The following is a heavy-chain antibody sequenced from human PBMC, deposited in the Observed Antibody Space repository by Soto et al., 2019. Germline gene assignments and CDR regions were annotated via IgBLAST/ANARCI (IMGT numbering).Heavy chain of an antibody. CDR2: IYYSGST. V-gene: IGHV4-59*01. CDR1: GGSIGIYY. D-gene: IGHD3-3*01. Sequence: PSETLPLTCTVAGGSIGIYYWSCIWQPTGKGLEWIGYIYYSGSTNYNPALKSRVTISVDTSKNQSALKLSSGTAADTAVYYCARVKTDYDFWSGKYYYYYMDVWGQGTTVTVSS. J-gene: IGHJ6*02. CDR3: ARVKTDYDFWSGKYYYYYMDV.